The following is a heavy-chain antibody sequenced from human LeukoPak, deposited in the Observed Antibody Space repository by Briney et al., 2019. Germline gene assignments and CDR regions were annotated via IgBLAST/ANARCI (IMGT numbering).Heavy chain of an antibody. V-gene: IGHV1-69*06. CDR1: GGTFSSYA. CDR2: IIPIFGTA. CDR3: ARDQPPTYGDYVGPTYYYYYMDV. D-gene: IGHD4-17*01. J-gene: IGHJ6*03. Sequence: ASVKVSCKASGGTFSSYAISWVRQAPGQGLEWMGGIIPIFGTANYAQKFQGRVTITADKSTSTAYMELSSLRSEDTAVYYCARDQPPTYGDYVGPTYYYYYMDVWGKGTTVTVSS.